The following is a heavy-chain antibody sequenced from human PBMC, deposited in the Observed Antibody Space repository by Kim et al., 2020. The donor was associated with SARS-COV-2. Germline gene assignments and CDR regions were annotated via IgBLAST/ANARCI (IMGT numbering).Heavy chain of an antibody. CDR2: IYYSGST. Sequence: SETLSLTCTVSGGSISSSSYYWGWIRQPPGKGLEWIGSIYYSGSTYYNPSLKSRVTISVDTSKNQFSLKLSSVTAADTAVYYCAREDPVAVAGNFDYWGQGTLVTVSS. CDR3: AREDPVAVAGNFDY. CDR1: GGSISSSSYY. J-gene: IGHJ4*02. V-gene: IGHV4-39*07. D-gene: IGHD6-19*01.